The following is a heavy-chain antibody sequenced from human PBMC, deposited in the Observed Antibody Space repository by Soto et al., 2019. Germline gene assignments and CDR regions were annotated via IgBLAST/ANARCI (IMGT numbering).Heavy chain of an antibody. V-gene: IGHV3-9*01. D-gene: IGHD1-20*01. J-gene: IGHJ6*03. CDR3: AKGNHYNWNPGEYYYYMDV. CDR1: GFTFDDYX. CDR2: ISWNSGSI. Sequence: GGSLRLSCAASGFTFDDYXMXXXRQAPGKGLEWVSXISWNSGSIGYADSVKGRFTISRDNAKNSLYLQMNSLRAEATALYYCAKGNHYNWNPGEYYYYMDVWGKGTTVTVSS.